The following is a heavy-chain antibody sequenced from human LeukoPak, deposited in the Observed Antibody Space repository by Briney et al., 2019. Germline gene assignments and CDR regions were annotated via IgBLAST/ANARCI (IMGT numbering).Heavy chain of an antibody. CDR3: ASSRGAFDI. Sequence: GRSLRLSCAASGFTFSSYGMHWVRQAPGKGLEWVAVISYDGSNKYHADSVKGRFTISRDNSKNTLYLQMNSLRAEDTAVYYCASSRGAFDIWGQGTMVTVSS. D-gene: IGHD6-13*01. CDR2: ISYDGSNK. V-gene: IGHV3-30*03. CDR1: GFTFSSYG. J-gene: IGHJ3*02.